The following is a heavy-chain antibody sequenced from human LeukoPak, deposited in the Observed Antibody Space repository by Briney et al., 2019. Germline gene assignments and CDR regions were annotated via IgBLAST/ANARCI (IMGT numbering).Heavy chain of an antibody. CDR3: ARHSGLSHYQLLWDYYYYYMDV. CDR1: GYSISSGYY. V-gene: IGHV4-38-2*01. CDR2: IYHSGST. J-gene: IGHJ6*03. D-gene: IGHD2-2*01. Sequence: SETLSLTCAVPGYSISSGYYWGWIRQPPGKGLEWIGSIYHSGSTYYNPSLKSRVTISVDTSKNQFSLKLSSVTAADTAVYYCARHSGLSHYQLLWDYYYYYMDVWGKGTTVTVSS.